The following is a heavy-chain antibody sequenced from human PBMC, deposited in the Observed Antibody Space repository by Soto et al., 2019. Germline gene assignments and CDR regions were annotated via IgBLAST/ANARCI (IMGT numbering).Heavy chain of an antibody. CDR2: INYSERT. CDR3: ARGSRGSFSPFDY. CDR1: GGSFSGYY. D-gene: IGHD1-26*01. J-gene: IGHJ4*02. V-gene: IGHV4-34*01. Sequence: KPSETLSLTCAVYGGSFSGYYWSWIRQPPGKGLEWIGEINYSERTNYNPSLKSRVTISADTSKNQFSLNLSSVTAADTAVYYCARGSRGSFSPFDYWGQGTQVTVYS.